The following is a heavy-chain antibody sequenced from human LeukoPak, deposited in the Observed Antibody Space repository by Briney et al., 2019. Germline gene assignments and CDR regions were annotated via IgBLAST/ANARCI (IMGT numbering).Heavy chain of an antibody. J-gene: IGHJ5*02. D-gene: IGHD1-14*01. CDR2: IYYSGST. CDR1: GGSISSCSYY. V-gene: IGHV4-39*07. Sequence: SETLSLTCTVSGGSISSCSYYWRWIRQPPGKGLEGIVSIYYSGSTYYNPSLKSRVTISVDTSKNQFSLKLSSVTAADTAVYYCARHPEVSWFDPWGQGTLVTVSS. CDR3: ARHPEVSWFDP.